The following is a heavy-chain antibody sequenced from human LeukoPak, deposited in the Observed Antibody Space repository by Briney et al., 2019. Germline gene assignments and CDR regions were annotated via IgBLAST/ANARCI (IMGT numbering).Heavy chain of an antibody. CDR2: ISSSSSAI. J-gene: IGHJ4*02. D-gene: IGHD1-1*01. CDR1: GFTFSSYT. Sequence: PGGSLRLSCAASGFTFSSYTMNWVRQAPGKGLEWVSYISSSSSAIFYADSVKGRFTISRDNAKNSLYLQMNSLRDEDTAVYYCARAPWNYFDYWGQGTLVTASS. CDR3: ARAPWNYFDY. V-gene: IGHV3-48*02.